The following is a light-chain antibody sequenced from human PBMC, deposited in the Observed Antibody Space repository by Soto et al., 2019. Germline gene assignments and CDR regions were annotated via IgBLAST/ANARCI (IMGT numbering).Light chain of an antibody. Sequence: EIVLTQPGTLSLSPGERATLSCRASQTISYSYLAWYQQKPGQAPRLLIYGASNRATGIPDRFSGSGSGTDFTLTISRLEPEDFAVYYCQQYGSSGTFGQGTKVDIK. J-gene: IGKJ1*01. V-gene: IGKV3-20*01. CDR1: QTISYSY. CDR3: QQYGSSGT. CDR2: GAS.